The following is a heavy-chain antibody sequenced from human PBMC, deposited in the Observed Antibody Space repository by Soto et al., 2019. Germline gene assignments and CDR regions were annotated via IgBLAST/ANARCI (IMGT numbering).Heavy chain of an antibody. CDR3: ARARSLRSSWYRGNYYFDY. J-gene: IGHJ4*02. CDR2: ISAYNGNT. CDR1: GYTFTSYG. D-gene: IGHD6-13*01. Sequence: GASVKVSCKASGYTFTSYGISWVRQAPGQGLEWMGWISAYNGNTNYAQKLQGRVTMTTDTSTSTAYMELRSLRSEDTAVYYCARARSLRSSWYRGNYYFDYWGQGTLVTVS. V-gene: IGHV1-18*01.